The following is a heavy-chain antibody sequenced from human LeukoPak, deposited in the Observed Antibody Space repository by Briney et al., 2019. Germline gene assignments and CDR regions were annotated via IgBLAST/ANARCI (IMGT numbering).Heavy chain of an antibody. CDR3: ARLAGSRYPWYLDL. Sequence: GGSLRLSCAASGFTVSNSYMSWVRQAPGKGLEWVSVIYSGCRTYYADSVKGRFTISRDNSKNTLYLEMNSLRAEDTAVYYCARLAGSRYPWYLDLWGRGTLVTVSS. D-gene: IGHD3-16*02. J-gene: IGHJ2*01. V-gene: IGHV3-66*01. CDR2: IYSGCRT. CDR1: GFTVSNSY.